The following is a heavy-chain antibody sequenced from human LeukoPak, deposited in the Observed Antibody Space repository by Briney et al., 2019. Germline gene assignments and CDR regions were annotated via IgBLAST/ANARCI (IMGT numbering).Heavy chain of an antibody. V-gene: IGHV1-18*01. D-gene: IGHD2-15*01. Sequence: ASVKVSCKASGYTFTSYGISWVRQAPGQGLEWMGWISAYNGNTNYAQKLQGRVTMTTDTSTSTAYMELRSLRSNDTAVYYCARLGYCGNAPDCYYYYFDYWGQGTLVTVSS. CDR2: ISAYNGNT. CDR1: GYTFTSYG. J-gene: IGHJ4*02. CDR3: ARLGYCGNAPDCYYYYFDY.